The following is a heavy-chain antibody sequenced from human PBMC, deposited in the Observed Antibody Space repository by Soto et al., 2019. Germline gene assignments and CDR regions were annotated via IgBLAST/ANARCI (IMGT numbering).Heavy chain of an antibody. Sequence: GGSLRLSCAASGFTFSSYGMHWVRQAPGKGLEWVAVISYDGSNKYYADSVKGRFTISRDNSKNTLYLQMNSLRAEDTAVYYCAATTYYDFWSPHDYYGMDVWGQGTTVTVSS. J-gene: IGHJ6*02. CDR1: GFTFSSYG. CDR3: AATTYYDFWSPHDYYGMDV. CDR2: ISYDGSNK. D-gene: IGHD3-3*01. V-gene: IGHV3-30*03.